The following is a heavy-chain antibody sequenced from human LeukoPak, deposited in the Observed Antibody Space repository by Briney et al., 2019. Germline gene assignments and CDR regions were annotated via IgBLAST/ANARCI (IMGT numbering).Heavy chain of an antibody. CDR1: GYTFTSYG. J-gene: IGHJ4*02. CDR3: ARAQTIHSSGRSTCGY. CDR2: ISAYNGNT. Sequence: ASVKVSCKASGYTFTSYGISWVRQAPGQGLEWMGWISAYNGNTNYAQKLQGRVTMTTDTSTSTAYMELRSLRSDDTAVYYCARAQTIHSSGRSTCGYWGQGTLVTVSS. D-gene: IGHD6-19*01. V-gene: IGHV1-18*01.